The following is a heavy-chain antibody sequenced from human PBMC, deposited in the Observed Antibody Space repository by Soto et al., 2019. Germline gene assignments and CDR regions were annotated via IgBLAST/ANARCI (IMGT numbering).Heavy chain of an antibody. D-gene: IGHD3-10*01. V-gene: IGHV3-23*01. J-gene: IGHJ4*02. Sequence: EVQLLESGGGWVQPGGSLRLSCAASGFTFSSYARSWVRQAPGKGLEWVSAISGSGGSTYYADSVKGRFTISRDNSKNTLYLQMNSLRAEDTAVYYCAKASGWFGEFDYWGQGTLVTVSS. CDR3: AKASGWFGEFDY. CDR2: ISGSGGST. CDR1: GFTFSSYA.